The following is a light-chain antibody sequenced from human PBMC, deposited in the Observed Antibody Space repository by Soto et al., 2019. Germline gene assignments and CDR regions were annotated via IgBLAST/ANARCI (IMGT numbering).Light chain of an antibody. V-gene: IGKV3-11*01. CDR3: HQRSNWSSMS. J-gene: IGKJ1*01. CDR1: HSVSSY. Sequence: EIVLTQSPSTLSASPGERATLSCRASHSVSSYLAWYQHKPGQAPRLLIYDASTRATDIPARFSGSGSGTDFTLTISSLEYADYATYYCHQRSNWSSMSFGPGTKVDIK. CDR2: DAS.